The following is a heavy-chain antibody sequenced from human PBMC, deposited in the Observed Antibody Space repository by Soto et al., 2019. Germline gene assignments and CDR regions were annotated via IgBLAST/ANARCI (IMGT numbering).Heavy chain of an antibody. J-gene: IGHJ5*02. CDR3: AKEPVYDILTGYSPSTNWFDP. CDR1: GFTFSSYA. V-gene: IGHV3-23*01. Sequence: GGSLRLSCAASGFTFSSYAMSWVRQAPGKGLEWVSAISGSGGSTYYADSVKGRFTISRDNSKNTLYLQMNSLRAEDTAVYYCAKEPVYDILTGYSPSTNWFDPWGQGTLVTVSS. CDR2: ISGSGGST. D-gene: IGHD3-9*01.